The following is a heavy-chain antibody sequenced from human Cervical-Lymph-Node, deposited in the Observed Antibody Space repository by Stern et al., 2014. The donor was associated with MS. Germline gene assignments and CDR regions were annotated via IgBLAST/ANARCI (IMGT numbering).Heavy chain of an antibody. CDR2: ILYDGSNK. CDR1: GFTFSNYG. V-gene: IGHV3-30*18. Sequence: QLVQSGGGVVQPGRSLRLSCAASGFTFSNYGMHWVRQAPGKGLEWGAVILYDGSNKYYADSVKGRFTVSRDNSKNTLYLQMNSLRADDTAIYYCAKDRGSSVAARYFDYWGQGTLVTVSS. CDR3: AKDRGSSVAARYFDY. D-gene: IGHD6-6*01. J-gene: IGHJ4*02.